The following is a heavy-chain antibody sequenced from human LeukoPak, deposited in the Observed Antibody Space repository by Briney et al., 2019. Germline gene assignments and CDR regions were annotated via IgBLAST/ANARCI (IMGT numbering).Heavy chain of an antibody. V-gene: IGHV3-48*01. CDR2: ISSSSSSI. J-gene: IGHJ4*02. CDR3: ARDRGGADDFWSGYYTGYFDY. D-gene: IGHD3-3*01. CDR1: GFTFSSYN. Sequence: GGSLRLSCAASGFTFSSYNMNWVRQAPGKGLEWVSYISSSSSSIYYVDSVKGRFTISRDNAKNSLYLQMNSLRAEDTAVYYCARDRGGADDFWSGYYTGYFDYWGQGALVNVSS.